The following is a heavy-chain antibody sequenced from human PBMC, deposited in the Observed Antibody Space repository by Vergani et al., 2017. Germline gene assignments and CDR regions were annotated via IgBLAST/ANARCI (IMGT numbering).Heavy chain of an antibody. CDR2: IRSKANSYAT. CDR1: GFTFSGSA. CDR3: TRLVAGYCSVGSCYADY. Sequence: EVQLVESGGGLVQPGGSLKLSCAASGFTFSGSAMHWVRQASGKGLEWVGRIRSKANSYATAYAASVKGRFTISRDDSKNTAYLQMNSLKTEDTAVYYCTRLVAGYCSVGSCYADYWGQGTLVTVSS. J-gene: IGHJ4*02. D-gene: IGHD2-15*01. V-gene: IGHV3-73*01.